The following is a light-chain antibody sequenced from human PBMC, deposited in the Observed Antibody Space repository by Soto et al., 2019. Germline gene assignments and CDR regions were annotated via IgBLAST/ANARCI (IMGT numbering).Light chain of an antibody. V-gene: IGKV1-12*01. J-gene: IGKJ4*01. Sequence: DIQMSHSPSSVSASVGDRVTITCRASQGISSWLAWYQQKPGKAPKLLIYAASSLPSGAPSRFSGSGSGTDITLTIRCLQSGDVATENSKHSNSTPRPFDGGTKADIK. CDR1: QGISSW. CDR2: AAS. CDR3: KHSNSTPRP.